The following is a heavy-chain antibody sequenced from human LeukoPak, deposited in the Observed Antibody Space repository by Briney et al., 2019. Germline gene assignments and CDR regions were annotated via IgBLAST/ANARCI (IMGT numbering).Heavy chain of an antibody. CDR2: INHSGST. CDR3: AIPYYYDSRGDAFDI. J-gene: IGHJ3*02. Sequence: SETLSLTCAVYGGSFSGYYWSWIRQPPGKGLEWIGEINHSGSTNYNPSLKSRVTISVDTSKNQFSLKLSSVTAADTAVYYCAIPYYYDSRGDAFDIWGQGTMVTVSS. CDR1: GGSFSGYY. D-gene: IGHD3-22*01. V-gene: IGHV4-34*01.